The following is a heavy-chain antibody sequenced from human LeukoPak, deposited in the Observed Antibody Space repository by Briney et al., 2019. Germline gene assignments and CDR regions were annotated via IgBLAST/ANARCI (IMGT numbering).Heavy chain of an antibody. CDR2: IRTDGGEK. D-gene: IGHD6-13*01. CDR1: GFTFRNYG. CDR3: ARIGYSTSWANFDY. V-gene: IGHV3-30*02. J-gene: IGHJ4*02. Sequence: PGGSPRLSSSAAGFTFRNYGRHWLRQAPGKGLEWVASIRTDGGEKYHADSVQGRFSISRDNSKNTLYLQMDSLRAEDTALYYCARIGYSTSWANFDYWGQGTLVTVSS.